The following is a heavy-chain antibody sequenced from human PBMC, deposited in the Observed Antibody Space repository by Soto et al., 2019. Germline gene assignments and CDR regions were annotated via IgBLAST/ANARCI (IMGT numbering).Heavy chain of an antibody. CDR3: ARGGYNWNYPDY. D-gene: IGHD1-7*01. CDR1: GGSFSDYF. J-gene: IGHJ4*02. V-gene: IGHV4-34*01. Sequence: SETLSLTCVVDGGSFSDYFWTWIRQPPGKGLEWIGEINHSGSTNYNPSLKSRVTISVDTSKNQFSLKLSSVTAADTAVYYCARGGYNWNYPDYWGQGTLVTVSS. CDR2: INHSGST.